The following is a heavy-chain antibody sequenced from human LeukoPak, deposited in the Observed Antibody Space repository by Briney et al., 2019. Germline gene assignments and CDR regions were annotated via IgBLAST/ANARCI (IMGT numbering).Heavy chain of an antibody. CDR2: ISAYNGNT. D-gene: IGHD1-26*01. J-gene: IGHJ3*02. V-gene: IGHV1-18*01. CDR1: GYTFTSYG. CDR3: ARVRGSYYDRDAFDI. Sequence: RASVKVSCKASGYTFTSYGISWVRQAPGQGLEWMGWISAYNGNTNYARKLQGRVTMTTDTSTSTAYMELRSLRSDDTAVYYCARVRGSYYDRDAFDIWGQGTMVTVSS.